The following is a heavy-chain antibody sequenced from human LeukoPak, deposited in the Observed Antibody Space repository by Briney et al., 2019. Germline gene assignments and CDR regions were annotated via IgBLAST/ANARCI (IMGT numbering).Heavy chain of an antibody. CDR1: GFTFSRYW. Sequence: GGSLRLSCAASGFTFSRYWMHWVRQAPGKGLLWVSRINNDGSSTYYADCVKGRFTTYRDNAKNALHLQMNSLTAEDTAVYYCVLDLFSSFAFDIWGQGTMVTLS. CDR3: VLDLFSSFAFDI. D-gene: IGHD3/OR15-3a*01. CDR2: INNDGSST. V-gene: IGHV3-74*01. J-gene: IGHJ3*02.